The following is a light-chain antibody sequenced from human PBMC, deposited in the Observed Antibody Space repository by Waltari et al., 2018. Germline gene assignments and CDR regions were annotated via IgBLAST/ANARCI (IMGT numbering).Light chain of an antibody. CDR3: QHYVRLPAT. CDR1: QRVSRA. CDR2: GAS. V-gene: IGKV3-20*01. J-gene: IGKJ1*01. Sequence: EIVLTQSPGSLSSSPGESVTLSCRARQRVSRALAWYQQQPAQAPRLLIFGASNRATGIPDRFSGSGSETDFSLTISRLEPEDFAVYYCQHYVRLPATFGRGTKVEIK.